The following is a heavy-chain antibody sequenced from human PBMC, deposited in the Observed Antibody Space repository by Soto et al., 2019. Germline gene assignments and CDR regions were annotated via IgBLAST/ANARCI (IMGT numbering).Heavy chain of an antibody. Sequence: QVQLQQWGAGLLKASETLSLTCAVVGDSLRGQSWNWIRQSPGKGLEWIGELDQSGGTNYNPSLKSRAIISEDTYKNQFSLTLTSVTAADTAVYYCAREDSYGWSGESLDVWGQGTTVTVSS. CDR1: GDSLRGQS. J-gene: IGHJ6*02. D-gene: IGHD6-19*01. V-gene: IGHV4-34*01. CDR2: LDQSGGT. CDR3: AREDSYGWSGESLDV.